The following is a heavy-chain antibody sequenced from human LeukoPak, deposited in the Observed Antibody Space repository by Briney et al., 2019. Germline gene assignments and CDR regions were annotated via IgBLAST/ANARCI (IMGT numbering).Heavy chain of an antibody. CDR2: ISAYNGNT. J-gene: IGHJ6*02. CDR1: GYTFTSYG. Sequence: GASVKVSFKASGYTFTSYGISWVRQAPGQGLEWMGWISAYNGNTNYAQKLQGRVTMTTDTSTSTAYMELRSLRSDDTAVYYCARDRSGYSYGPRVYYYGMDVWGQGTTVTVSS. D-gene: IGHD5-18*01. CDR3: ARDRSGYSYGPRVYYYGMDV. V-gene: IGHV1-18*01.